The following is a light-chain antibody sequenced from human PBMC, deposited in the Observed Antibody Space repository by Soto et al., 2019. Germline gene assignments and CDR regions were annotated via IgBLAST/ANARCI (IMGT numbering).Light chain of an antibody. Sequence: EVVLTQSPVTLSLSPGERATLSCRASQSFRGLLAWYQQNPGQAPRLLIYDADNRATGIPPRFSGSGSGTDFTLTISSLEPEDYAVYYCQQRHMWPITFGHGTRLEIK. J-gene: IGKJ5*01. CDR2: DAD. CDR1: QSFRGL. CDR3: QQRHMWPIT. V-gene: IGKV3-11*01.